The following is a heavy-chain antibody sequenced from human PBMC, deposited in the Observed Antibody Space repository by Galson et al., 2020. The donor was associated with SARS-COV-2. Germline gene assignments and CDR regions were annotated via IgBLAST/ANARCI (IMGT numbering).Heavy chain of an antibody. V-gene: IGHV3-48*02. CDR1: GFPFSTSY. CDR2: IGGSSDVI. Sequence: GGSLRLSCAASGFPFSTSYMSWVRQAPGKGLEWLSYIGGSSDVIKYADSVKGRFTISRDNAKNLLYLQMNSLRDEDTTVYYCAGWYIRFWGQGTLVTVSS. CDR3: AGWYIRF. J-gene: IGHJ4*02. D-gene: IGHD6-19*01.